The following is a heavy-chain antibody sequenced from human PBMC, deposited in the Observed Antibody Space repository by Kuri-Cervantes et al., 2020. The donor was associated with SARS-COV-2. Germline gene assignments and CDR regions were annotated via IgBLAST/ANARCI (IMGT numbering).Heavy chain of an antibody. J-gene: IGHJ4*02. CDR2: INHSGST. CDR1: GGSFSGYY. V-gene: IGHV4-34*01. Sequence: SETLSLTCAVYGGSFSGYYWSWIRQPPGKGLEWIGEINHSGSTNYNPSLKSRVTISVDTSKNQFSLKLTSVTAADTAIYYCARHYASDRFHKWGQGTQVTVSS. D-gene: IGHD3-16*01. CDR3: ARHYASDRFHK.